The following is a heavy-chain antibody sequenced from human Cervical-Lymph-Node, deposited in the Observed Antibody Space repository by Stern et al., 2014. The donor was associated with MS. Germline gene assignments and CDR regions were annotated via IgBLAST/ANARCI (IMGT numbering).Heavy chain of an antibody. J-gene: IGHJ5*02. CDR2: IDWDADK. V-gene: IGHV2-70*15. D-gene: IGHD6-19*01. Sequence: QITLKESGPALVKPTQTLTLTCTFSGFSLSTAGMCVTWIRQPPGKALEWLARIDWDADKYYSTSLKTMLTISKATSKSQVVLTMTNMDPVDTATYYCARMSGCPRGSTCYSFDPWGQGTRGTVSS. CDR1: GFSLSTAGMC. CDR3: ARMSGCPRGSTCYSFDP.